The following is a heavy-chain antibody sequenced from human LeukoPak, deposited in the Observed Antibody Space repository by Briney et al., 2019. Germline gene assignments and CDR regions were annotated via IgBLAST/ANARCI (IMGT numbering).Heavy chain of an antibody. CDR3: VRETLSSAHY. D-gene: IGHD6-6*01. CDR1: GGSMSSGDYY. V-gene: IGHV4-39*07. CDR2: ISYSGRT. J-gene: IGHJ4*02. Sequence: SETLSLTCTVSGGSMSSGDYYWAWVRQPPGKGLEWIGSISYSGRTFYKPSHTSRVAMSMDASKSQFSLRLSSVTAADTAVYYCVRETLSSAHYWGQGTLVTVSS.